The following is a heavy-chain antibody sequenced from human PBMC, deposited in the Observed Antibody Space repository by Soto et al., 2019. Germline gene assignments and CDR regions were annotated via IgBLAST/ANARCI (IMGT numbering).Heavy chain of an antibody. CDR1: GGSISSYY. D-gene: IGHD3-22*01. Sequence: KTSETLSLTCTVSGGSISSYYWSWIRQPPGKGLEWIGYIYYSGSTNYNPSLKSRVTISVDTSKNQFSLKLSSVTAADTAVYYCARAHWDYYDSSGYVDAFDIWGQGTMVTVSS. CDR2: IYYSGST. V-gene: IGHV4-59*01. J-gene: IGHJ3*02. CDR3: ARAHWDYYDSSGYVDAFDI.